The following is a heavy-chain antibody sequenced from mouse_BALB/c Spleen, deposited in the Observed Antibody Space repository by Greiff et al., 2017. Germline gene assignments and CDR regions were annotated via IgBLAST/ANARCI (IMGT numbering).Heavy chain of an antibody. CDR3: APRWDPWFAY. CDR2: INPSSGYT. CDR1: GYTFTSYT. D-gene: IGHD4-1*01. J-gene: IGHJ3*01. Sequence: VKLMESGAELARPGASVKMSCKASGYTFTSYTMHWVKQRPGQGLEWIGYINPSSGYTNYNQKFKDKATLTADKSSSTAYMQLSSLTSEDSAVYYCAPRWDPWFAYWGQGTLVTVSA. V-gene: IGHV1-4*01.